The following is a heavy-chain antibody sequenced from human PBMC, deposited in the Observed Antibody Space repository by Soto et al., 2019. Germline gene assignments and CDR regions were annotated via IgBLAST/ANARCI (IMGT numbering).Heavy chain of an antibody. Sequence: QVQLVESGGGLVKPGGSVRLSCAASGFSFSDSYMSWVRQAPGKGMEWVSYSSGSSITISHADSVKGRFTISRDNGKNSVHLHMDSLRAEDTAVYYCARFLGGITARPLDYWGQGSLVTVSS. D-gene: IGHD6-6*01. CDR2: SSGSSITI. J-gene: IGHJ4*02. V-gene: IGHV3-11*01. CDR3: ARFLGGITARPLDY. CDR1: GFSFSDSY.